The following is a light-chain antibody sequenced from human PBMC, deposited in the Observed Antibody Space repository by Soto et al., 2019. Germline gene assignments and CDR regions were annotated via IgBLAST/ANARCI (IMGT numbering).Light chain of an antibody. CDR2: EVN. V-gene: IGLV2-14*02. CDR3: SSYAGSSNV. Sequence: QSALTQPASVSGSPGQSITISCTGTSSDVGSYNLVSWYQQHPGKAPKLMIYEVNKRPSGVPDRFSGSKSGNTASLTVSGLQAEDVADYYCSSYAGSSNVFGTGTKLTVL. CDR1: SSDVGSYNL. J-gene: IGLJ1*01.